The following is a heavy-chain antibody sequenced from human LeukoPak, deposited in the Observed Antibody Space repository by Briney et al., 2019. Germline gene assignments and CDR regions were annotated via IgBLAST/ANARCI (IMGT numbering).Heavy chain of an antibody. V-gene: IGHV4-30-4*08. CDR2: IYYSGST. CDR1: GGSISSGDYY. CDR3: ASRGRYWFDP. Sequence: PQTLSLTCTVSGGSISSGDYYWSWIRQPPGKGLEWIGYIYYSGSTHYNPSLKSRVTISVDTSKNQFSLKLSSVTAADTAVYYCASRGRYWFDPWGQGTLVTVSS. J-gene: IGHJ5*02.